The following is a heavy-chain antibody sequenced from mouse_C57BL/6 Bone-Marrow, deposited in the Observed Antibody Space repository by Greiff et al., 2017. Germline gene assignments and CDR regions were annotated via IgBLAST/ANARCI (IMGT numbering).Heavy chain of an antibody. D-gene: IGHD2-1*01. CDR3: ARYGYGNYFDY. Sequence: EVKLMESGGGLVQPGGSLSLSCAASGFTFTDYYMSWVRQPPGKALEWLGFIRNKANGYTTEYSASVKGRFTISRDKSQSILYLQMNALRAEDSATYYCARYGYGNYFDYWGQGTTLTVSS. CDR1: GFTFTDYY. J-gene: IGHJ2*01. V-gene: IGHV7-3*01. CDR2: IRNKANGYTT.